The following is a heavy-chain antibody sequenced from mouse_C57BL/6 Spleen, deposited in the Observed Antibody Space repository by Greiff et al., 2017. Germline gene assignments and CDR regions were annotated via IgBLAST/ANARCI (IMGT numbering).Heavy chain of an antibody. Sequence: DVKLVESGGDLVKPGGSLKLSCAASGFTFSSYGMSWVRQTPDKRLEWVATISSGGSYTYYPDSVKGRFTISRDNAKNTLYLQMSSLKSEDTAMYYCARDSFYAMDYWGQGTSVTVSS. CDR3: ARDSFYAMDY. CDR1: GFTFSSYG. CDR2: ISSGGSYT. V-gene: IGHV5-6*02. J-gene: IGHJ4*01.